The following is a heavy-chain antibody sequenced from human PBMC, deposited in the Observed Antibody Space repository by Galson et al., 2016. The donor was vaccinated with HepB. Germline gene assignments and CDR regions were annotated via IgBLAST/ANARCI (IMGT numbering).Heavy chain of an antibody. Sequence: RLSCAASGFTFSNFAMTWVRXAPGKGLEXXXGISGKGDSTYYADSVKGRFTVSRDNSKNTLHLHMNSLRVDDTAVYYCANLGSGSFRWYFYGMEVWGKGTTVTVPS. CDR2: ISGKGDST. CDR3: ANLGSGSFRWYFYGMEV. D-gene: IGHD3-10*01. V-gene: IGHV3-23*01. CDR1: GFTFSNFA. J-gene: IGHJ6*04.